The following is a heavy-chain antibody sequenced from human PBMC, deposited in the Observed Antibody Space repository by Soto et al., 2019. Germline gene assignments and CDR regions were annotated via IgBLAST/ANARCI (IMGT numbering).Heavy chain of an antibody. CDR1: GGSISSGGYY. Sequence: QVQLQESGPGLVKPSQTLSLTCTVSGGSISSGGYYWSWIRQHPGKGLEWIGYIYYSGSTYYNPSLKSRVTISVDTTKKQFSLKLSSVTAADTAVYYCARAGLWFGELIQYYYDYRGQGTLVTVSS. CDR2: IYYSGST. D-gene: IGHD3-10*01. CDR3: ARAGLWFGELIQYYYDY. V-gene: IGHV4-31*03. J-gene: IGHJ4*02.